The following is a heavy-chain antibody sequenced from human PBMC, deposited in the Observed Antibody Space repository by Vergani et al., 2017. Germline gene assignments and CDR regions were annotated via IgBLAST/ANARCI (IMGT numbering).Heavy chain of an antibody. J-gene: IGHJ4*02. CDR2: INPTTGNP. CDR1: GYSFNNYA. D-gene: IGHD6-19*01. Sequence: QEQLVQSGSELKKPGASVKVSCKASGYSFNNYAIHWVRQAPGQGLEWMGWINPTTGNPTYARAFTGRFGFSLDTSISTAYLQIGSLKAEDTAVYFCARAKRSRLAVGATDSWGQGTLLTVSS. CDR3: ARAKRSRLAVGATDS. V-gene: IGHV7-4-1*01.